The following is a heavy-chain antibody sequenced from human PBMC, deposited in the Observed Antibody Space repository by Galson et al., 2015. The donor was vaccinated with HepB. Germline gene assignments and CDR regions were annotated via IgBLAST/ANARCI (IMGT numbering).Heavy chain of an antibody. CDR1: GFSFSRHT. J-gene: IGHJ4*02. CDR2: ISTASSYI. Sequence: SLRLSCAASGFSFSRHTMHWVRQAPGKGLEWVSSISTASSYIYYAGSVKGRFTISGDSAKNSLFLQMNGLRAEDTAVYYCARAPYVSDWYYLYYFDSWGQGTLVTVSS. V-gene: IGHV3-21*01. CDR3: ARAPYVSDWYYLYYFDS. D-gene: IGHD6-19*01.